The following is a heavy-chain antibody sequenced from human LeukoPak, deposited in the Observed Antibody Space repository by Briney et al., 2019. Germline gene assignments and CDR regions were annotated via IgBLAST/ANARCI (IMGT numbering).Heavy chain of an antibody. CDR3: AKWGYYYYGMDV. D-gene: IGHD3-16*01. J-gene: IGHJ6*04. CDR1: GFTFSSYA. CDR2: ISGSGGST. Sequence: GGSLRLSCAASGFTFSSYAMSWVRQAPGKGLEWVSAISGSGGSTYYADSVKARFTISRDNSKNTPYLQMNSLRAEDTAVYYCAKWGYYYYGMDVWGKGTTVTVSS. V-gene: IGHV3-23*01.